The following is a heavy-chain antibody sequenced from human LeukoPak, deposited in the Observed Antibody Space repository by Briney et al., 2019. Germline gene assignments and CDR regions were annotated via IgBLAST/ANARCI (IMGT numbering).Heavy chain of an antibody. Sequence: GGSLRLSCAASGFTFNNAWMSWVRQAPGKGLEWVGRIKSKTDGGTADYAAPVKGRFTILRDDSKNTLYLQLDSLKSEDTAVYFCTTIRGDSGYDPNWFDPWGQGTRVTVSS. D-gene: IGHD5-12*01. CDR3: TTIRGDSGYDPNWFDP. V-gene: IGHV3-15*01. J-gene: IGHJ5*02. CDR2: IKSKTDGGTA. CDR1: GFTFNNAW.